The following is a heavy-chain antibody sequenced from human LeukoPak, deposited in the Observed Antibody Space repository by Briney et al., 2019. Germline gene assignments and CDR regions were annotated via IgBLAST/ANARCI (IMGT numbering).Heavy chain of an antibody. CDR3: ARPGYSSGWYEAAY. CDR2: IKPSGGST. D-gene: IGHD6-19*01. J-gene: IGHJ4*02. Sequence: ASVNVSCKASGYTFTSYYMHWVRQSPGQGREGMGIIKPSGGSTSYAQKLQGRVTMNRDMSTSTVYMELSSLRSEDTAVYYCARPGYSSGWYEAAYWGPGNLVTVSS. V-gene: IGHV1-46*01. CDR1: GYTFTSYY.